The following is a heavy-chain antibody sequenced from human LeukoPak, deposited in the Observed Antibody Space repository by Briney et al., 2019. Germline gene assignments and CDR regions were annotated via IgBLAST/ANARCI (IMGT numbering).Heavy chain of an antibody. CDR1: GYTLTELS. J-gene: IGHJ3*02. Sequence: ASVKVSCKVSGYTLTELSMHWVRQAPGKGLEWMGGFDPEDGETIYAQKFQGRVTMTEDTSTDTAYMELSSLRSEDTAVYYCATAPGSYYSDASDIWGQGTMVTVSS. CDR3: ATAPGSYYSDASDI. V-gene: IGHV1-24*01. CDR2: FDPEDGET. D-gene: IGHD3-10*01.